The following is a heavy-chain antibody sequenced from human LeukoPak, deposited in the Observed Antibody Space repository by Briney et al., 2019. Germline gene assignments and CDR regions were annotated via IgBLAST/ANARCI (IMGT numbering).Heavy chain of an antibody. D-gene: IGHD4-11*01. CDR3: VRDPSNSGNWFDP. CDR1: GFNLRDCW. Sequence: GGSLGLSCAASGFNLRDCWMHWVRQAPGKGLVWVSRLGTDGTYTNYADSVKGRFTISRDNAKNTLYLQMDSLRAEDTAFYYCVRDPSNSGNWFDPWGQGTLVTVSS. V-gene: IGHV3-74*01. CDR2: LGTDGTYT. J-gene: IGHJ5*02.